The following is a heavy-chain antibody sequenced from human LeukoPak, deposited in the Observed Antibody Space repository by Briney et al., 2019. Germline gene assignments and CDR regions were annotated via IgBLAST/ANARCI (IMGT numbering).Heavy chain of an antibody. CDR2: ISYDGSNK. CDR3: ARDALGYCSGGSCYSLGY. CDR1: GFTFSSYG. V-gene: IGHV3-30*03. D-gene: IGHD2-15*01. Sequence: PGRSLRLSCAASGFTFSSYGMHWVCQAPGKGLEWVAVISYDGSNKYYADSVKGRFTISRDNSKNMLYLQMNSLRAEDTAVYYCARDALGYCSGGSCYSLGYWGQGTLVTVSS. J-gene: IGHJ4*02.